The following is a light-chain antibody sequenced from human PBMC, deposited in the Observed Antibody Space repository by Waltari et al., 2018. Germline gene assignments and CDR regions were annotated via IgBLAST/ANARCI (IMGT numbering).Light chain of an antibody. Sequence: QSALTQPASVSGSPGQSLHIPCTGTSSDVGRYNLVSWYQQHPGKAPKLMIYEGSKRPSGVSNRCSGSKSGNTASLTISGLQAEDEADYYCCSYAGSSTLVFGGGTKLTVL. CDR3: CSYAGSSTLV. CDR2: EGS. CDR1: SSDVGRYNL. V-gene: IGLV2-23*01. J-gene: IGLJ2*01.